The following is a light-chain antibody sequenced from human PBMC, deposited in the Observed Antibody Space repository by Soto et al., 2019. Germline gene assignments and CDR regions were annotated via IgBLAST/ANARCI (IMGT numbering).Light chain of an antibody. Sequence: QSALTQPASVSGSPGQSITISCTGSSSDIGAYDSVSWYQQHPGKAPRLVIYEVSDRPSGVSNRFSGSKSGNTASLTISGLRSEDEADYYCAAWDANLRGVVFGGGTKLTVL. V-gene: IGLV2-14*01. J-gene: IGLJ2*01. CDR2: EVS. CDR3: AAWDANLRGVV. CDR1: SSDIGAYDS.